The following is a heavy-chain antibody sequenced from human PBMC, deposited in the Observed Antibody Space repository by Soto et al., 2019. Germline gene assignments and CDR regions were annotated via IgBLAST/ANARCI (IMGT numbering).Heavy chain of an antibody. CDR1: GFTFSNYA. CDR2: ISYDGSNK. CDR3: ARRPVTYYFDC. V-gene: IGHV3-30-3*01. Sequence: QVQLVESGGGVVQPGRSLRLSCAASGFTFSNYAMHWVRQAPGKGLEWVAVISYDGSNKYYADSVKGRFTISRDNSKNTMYLQMNSLRAEDTAVYYCARRPVTYYFDCWGKGPLVTVSS. J-gene: IGHJ4*02. D-gene: IGHD4-17*01.